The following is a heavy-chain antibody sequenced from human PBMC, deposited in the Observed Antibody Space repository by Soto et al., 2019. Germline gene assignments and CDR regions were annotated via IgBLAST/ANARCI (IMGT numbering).Heavy chain of an antibody. J-gene: IGHJ4*02. V-gene: IGHV3-23*01. CDR1: GFTFSSHA. CDR3: AKDGWVSRSFDWLSHPVFYLDY. Sequence: EVQLLESGGGLVQPGGSLRLSCAASGFTFSSHAMTWVRQAPGKGLEWVSVISASGGITDYADSVKGRFTLSRDNSKDTLYLQMNSLRAEDTAVYYCAKDGWVSRSFDWLSHPVFYLDYWGQGTLVTVSS. CDR2: ISASGGIT. D-gene: IGHD3-9*01.